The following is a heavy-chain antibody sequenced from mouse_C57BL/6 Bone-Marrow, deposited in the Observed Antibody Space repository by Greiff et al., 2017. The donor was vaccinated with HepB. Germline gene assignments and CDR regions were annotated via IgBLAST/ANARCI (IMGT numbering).Heavy chain of an antibody. V-gene: IGHV1-81*01. D-gene: IGHD2-10*01. CDR2: IYPSSGNT. J-gene: IGHJ2*01. Sequence: QVQLQQSGAELARPGASVKLSCKASGYTFTSYGISWVKQRTGQGLEWIGEIYPSSGNTYYNEKFKGKATLTAGKSSSTAYMELRSLTSEDSAVYFCARGAYYGKGYWVQGTALAGSS. CDR1: GYTFTSYG. CDR3: ARGAYYGKGY.